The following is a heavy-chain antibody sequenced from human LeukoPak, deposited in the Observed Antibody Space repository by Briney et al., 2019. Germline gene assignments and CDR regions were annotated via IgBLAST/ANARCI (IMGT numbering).Heavy chain of an antibody. J-gene: IGHJ3*02. Sequence: NPSETLSLTCTVSGGSISSYYWSWIRQPAGKGLEWIGRIYSRGSTNYNPSLQSRVTMSVDTSKNQISLRLNPVTAADTAVYYCARDPMAGTFRAFDIWGQGTMVTVSS. V-gene: IGHV4-4*07. CDR2: IYSRGST. D-gene: IGHD6-19*01. CDR1: GGSISSYY. CDR3: ARDPMAGTFRAFDI.